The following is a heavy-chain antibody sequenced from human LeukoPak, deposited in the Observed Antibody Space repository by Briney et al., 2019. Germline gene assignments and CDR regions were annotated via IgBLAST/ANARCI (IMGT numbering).Heavy chain of an antibody. CDR1: GFTFNSYS. J-gene: IGHJ6*03. CDR2: IGSSSSYI. Sequence: PGGSLRLSCAASGFTFNSYSMNWVRQAPGKGLEWVSSIGSSSSYIYYADSVKGRFTISRDNAKNSLYLQMNSLRAEDTAVYYCARDSPFGSSSWYGYYYYYMDVWGKGTTVTVSS. D-gene: IGHD6-13*01. CDR3: ARDSPFGSSSWYGYYYYYMDV. V-gene: IGHV3-21*01.